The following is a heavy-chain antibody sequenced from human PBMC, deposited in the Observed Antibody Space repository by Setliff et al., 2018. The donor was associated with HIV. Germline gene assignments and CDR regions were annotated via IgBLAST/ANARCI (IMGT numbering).Heavy chain of an antibody. Sequence: ASVKVSCKASGYTFTSCFMHWVRQAPGQGLEYMGIINPSDGTTTSAQKFLGRVTMTKDTSTSTVYMEVSNLKSEDTAVYYCASAPLTTVTTGPRYYLDSWGQGTLVTVSS. CDR1: GYTFTSCF. V-gene: IGHV1-46*01. D-gene: IGHD4-17*01. CDR3: ASAPLTTVTTGPRYYLDS. J-gene: IGHJ4*02. CDR2: INPSDGTT.